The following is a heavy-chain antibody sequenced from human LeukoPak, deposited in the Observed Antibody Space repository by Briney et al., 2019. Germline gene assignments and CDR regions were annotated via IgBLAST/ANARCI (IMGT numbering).Heavy chain of an antibody. CDR1: GYTFTGYY. J-gene: IGHJ5*02. CDR2: INPNSGGT. CDR3: ARDRLKRGPNSSSWYHQRKRINNWFDP. V-gene: IGHV1-2*02. D-gene: IGHD6-13*01. Sequence: ASVKVSCKASGYTFTGYYMHWVRRAPGHGLEWMGWINPNSGGTNYAQKFQGRVTMTRDTSISTAYMELSRLRSDDTAVYYCARDRLKRGPNSSSWYHQRKRINNWFDPWGQGTLVTVSS.